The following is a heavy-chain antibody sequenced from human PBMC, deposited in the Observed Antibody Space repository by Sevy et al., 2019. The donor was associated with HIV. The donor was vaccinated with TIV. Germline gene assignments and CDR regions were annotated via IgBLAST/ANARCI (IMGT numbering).Heavy chain of an antibody. CDR3: TRDDIYTHPWEFDW. D-gene: IGHD1-26*01. CDR2: IDPNNGNS. V-gene: IGHV1-2*02. Sequence: ASVKVSCKASGYTFTDYYMHWVRQAPGQGLEWMGWIDPNNGNSNSAQKFQGRLTLTSDMSISTAYMELSRLRSDDTANYFCTRDDIYTHPWEFDWWSHGALVTVSS. CDR1: GYTFTDYY. J-gene: IGHJ4*01.